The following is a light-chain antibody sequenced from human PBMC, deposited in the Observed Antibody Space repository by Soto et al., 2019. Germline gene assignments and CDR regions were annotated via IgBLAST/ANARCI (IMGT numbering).Light chain of an antibody. CDR2: EVN. J-gene: IGLJ1*01. CDR1: SSDVGGYNY. CDR3: SSYAGSSNV. V-gene: IGLV2-8*01. Sequence: SALTQPPSASGSPGQSFAISCTGTSSDVGGYNYVSWYQQHPGKAPKLMIYEVNKRPSGVPDRFSGSKSGNTASLTVSGLQAEDEADYYCSSYAGSSNVFGTGTKV.